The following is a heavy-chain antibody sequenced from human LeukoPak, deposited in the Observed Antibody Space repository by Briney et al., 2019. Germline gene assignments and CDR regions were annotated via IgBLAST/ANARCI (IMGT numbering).Heavy chain of an antibody. Sequence: GGSLRLSCAASGFDLNTYEMNWVRQAPGKGLEWIADITISGHTKNYADSVKGRFTISRDSAGTSLYLQMNSLRVEDTGVYYCARGDPHADLWGQGTLVTVSS. CDR2: ITISGHTK. V-gene: IGHV3-48*03. J-gene: IGHJ5*02. CDR1: GFDLNTYE. CDR3: ARGDPHADL.